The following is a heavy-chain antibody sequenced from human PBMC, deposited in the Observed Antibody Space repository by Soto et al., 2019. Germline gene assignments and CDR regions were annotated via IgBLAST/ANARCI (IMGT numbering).Heavy chain of an antibody. V-gene: IGHV3-30*04. CDR3: ARDMYSSDYFVKWFEP. CDR2: ISKDGMNK. D-gene: IGHD6-19*01. CDR1: GFSFSSYA. Sequence: QVRLVESGGGVVQPGRSLRLSCTASGFSFSSYAMYWFRQPPGKGLEWVAVISKDGMNKNYADSVKGRVTVSRDNANYSLDLQLNSLRCEDTAMYYCARDMYSSDYFVKWFEPWGQGALVSVSS. J-gene: IGHJ5*02.